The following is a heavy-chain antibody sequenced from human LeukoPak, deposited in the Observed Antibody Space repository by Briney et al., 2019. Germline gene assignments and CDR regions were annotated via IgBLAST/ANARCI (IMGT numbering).Heavy chain of an antibody. V-gene: IGHV3-7*01. Sequence: GGSLRLSCAASGFTFSAYWMSWVRQAPGKGLEWVANIKDDGSDKYYVDSVKGRFTISRDNAKNSLYLQMNSLTAEDTAVYYCARGAHKRDDYGGFFDYWGQGTLVTVSS. CDR3: ARGAHKRDDYGGFFDY. CDR1: GFTFSAYW. J-gene: IGHJ4*02. CDR2: IKDDGSDK. D-gene: IGHD4-23*01.